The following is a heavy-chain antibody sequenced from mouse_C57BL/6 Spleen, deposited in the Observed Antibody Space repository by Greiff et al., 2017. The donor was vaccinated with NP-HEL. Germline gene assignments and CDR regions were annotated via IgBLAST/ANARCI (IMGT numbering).Heavy chain of an antibody. V-gene: IGHV6-6*01. D-gene: IGHD1-1*01. Sequence: EVQLQESGGGLVQPGGSMKLSCAASGFTFSDAWMDWVRQSPEKGLEWVAEISNKANNPASYYAESVKGRFTISRDDSKSSIYLQMNSLRAEDTDIYYCTAYYGYAMDYWGQGTSVTVSS. J-gene: IGHJ4*01. CDR3: TAYYGYAMDY. CDR2: ISNKANNPAS. CDR1: GFTFSDAW.